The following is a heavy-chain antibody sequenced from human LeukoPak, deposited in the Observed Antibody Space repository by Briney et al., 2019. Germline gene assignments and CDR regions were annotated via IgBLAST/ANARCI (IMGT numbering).Heavy chain of an antibody. J-gene: IGHJ4*02. D-gene: IGHD1-26*01. Sequence: SETLSLTCTVSGGSISSSSYYWGWIRQPPGKGLEWIGSIYYSGSTYYNPSLKSRVTISVETSKSQFSLKLSSVTAADTAVYYCARGLRVGNTGYYFDYWGQGTLVTVSS. CDR3: ARGLRVGNTGYYFDY. CDR2: IYYSGST. CDR1: GGSISSSSYY. V-gene: IGHV4-39*07.